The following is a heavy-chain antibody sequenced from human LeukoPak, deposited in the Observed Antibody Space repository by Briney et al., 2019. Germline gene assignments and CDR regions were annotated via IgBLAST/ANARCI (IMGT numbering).Heavy chain of an antibody. V-gene: IGHV3-64*01. CDR2: ISSNVGST. Sequence: GGSLRLSCAAAGFTFSSYAMHWVRQAPGKGLEYVSAISSNVGSTYYANSVKGRFTISRDNSKNALYLQMGSLRAEDMAVYYCARSITILGVVPSSLDYWGQGTLVTVST. J-gene: IGHJ4*02. D-gene: IGHD3-3*01. CDR1: GFTFSSYA. CDR3: ARSITILGVVPSSLDY.